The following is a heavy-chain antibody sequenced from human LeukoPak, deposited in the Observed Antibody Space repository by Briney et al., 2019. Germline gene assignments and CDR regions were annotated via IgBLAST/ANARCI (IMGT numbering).Heavy chain of an antibody. J-gene: IGHJ5*02. CDR3: ARRPPTGAALDL. CDR2: ISSSTSTI. V-gene: IGHV3-48*01. Sequence: GGSLRLSCAASGFTFSVYGMNWVRQAPGKGLEWISYISSSTSTINYADSVKGRFTISRDNANDSLFLQMNSLRVDDTAIYYCARRPPTGAALDLWGQGTRVTVSS. CDR1: GFTFSVYG. D-gene: IGHD6-6*01.